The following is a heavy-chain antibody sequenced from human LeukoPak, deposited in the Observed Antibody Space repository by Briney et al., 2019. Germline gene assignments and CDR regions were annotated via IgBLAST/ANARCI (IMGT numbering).Heavy chain of an antibody. V-gene: IGHV1-2*02. CDR3: ARDYYDSSGFGVFDI. Sequence: ASVKVSCKASGYTFTAYYMHWVRHAPGQGLEWMGWINPNSGGTNYAQKFQGRVTMTRDTSISTAYMELSRLRSDDTAVYYCARDYYDSSGFGVFDIWGQGTMVTVSS. J-gene: IGHJ3*02. CDR2: INPNSGGT. CDR1: GYTFTAYY. D-gene: IGHD3-22*01.